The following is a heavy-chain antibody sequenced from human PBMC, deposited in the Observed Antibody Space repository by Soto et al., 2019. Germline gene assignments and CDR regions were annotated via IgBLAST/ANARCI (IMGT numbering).Heavy chain of an antibody. CDR2: IYYTGGT. CDR3: ARQYTEESVSDWFDP. J-gene: IGHJ5*02. V-gene: IGHV4-30-4*01. CDR1: GGSINNGDYY. D-gene: IGHD1-1*01. Sequence: SETLSLTCTVSGGSINNGDYYWTWIRQPPGKGLEFIGYIYYTGGTSYNPSLRSRLAFSMDTSKNQFSLSLTSVTAADTAVYYCARQYTEESVSDWFDPWGQGLLVTVSS.